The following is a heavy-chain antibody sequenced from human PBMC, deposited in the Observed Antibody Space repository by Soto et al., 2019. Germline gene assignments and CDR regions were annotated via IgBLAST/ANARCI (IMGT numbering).Heavy chain of an antibody. CDR2: IYYSGST. D-gene: IGHD3-9*01. V-gene: IGHV4-30-4*01. Sequence: SETLSVTCTVSGGSISSGDYYWSWIRQPPGKGLEWIGYIYYSGSTYYNPSLKSRVTISVDTSKNQFSLKLSSVTAADTAVYYCARCELALVSDDDILTGYSIWGQGTLVTVSS. CDR3: ARCELALVSDDDILTGYSI. CDR1: GGSISSGDYY. J-gene: IGHJ4*02.